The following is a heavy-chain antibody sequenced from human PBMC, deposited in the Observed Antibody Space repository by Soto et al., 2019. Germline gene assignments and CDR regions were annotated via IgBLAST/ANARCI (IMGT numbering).Heavy chain of an antibody. D-gene: IGHD3-9*01. CDR1: GGSISSGGYS. CDR3: ARSAGDVLNGFDR. CDR2: IYHSGST. J-gene: IGHJ4*02. Sequence: SETLSLTCAVSGGSISSGGYSWSWIRQPPGKGLEWIGYIYHSGSTYYNPSLKSRVTISVDRSKNQFSLKLSSVTAADTAVYYCARSAGDVLNGFDRWGQGTLVTVPS. V-gene: IGHV4-30-2*01.